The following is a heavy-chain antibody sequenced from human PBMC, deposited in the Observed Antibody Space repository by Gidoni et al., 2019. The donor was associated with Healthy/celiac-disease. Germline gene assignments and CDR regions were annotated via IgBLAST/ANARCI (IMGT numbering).Heavy chain of an antibody. CDR2: ISYDGSNK. CDR1: GFTFSSYG. D-gene: IGHD6-13*01. CDR3: AKASGYRDFDY. J-gene: IGHJ4*02. Sequence: QVQLVESGGGGVQPGRSVRRSCAAAGFTFSSYGMHWVRQAPGKGLEWVAVISYDGSNKYYADSVKGRFTISRDNSKNTLYLQMNSLRAEDTAVYYCAKASGYRDFDYWGQGTLVTVSS. V-gene: IGHV3-30*18.